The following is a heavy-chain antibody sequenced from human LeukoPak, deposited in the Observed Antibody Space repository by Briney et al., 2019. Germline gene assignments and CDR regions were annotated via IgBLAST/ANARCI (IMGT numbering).Heavy chain of an antibody. CDR2: ISGSGGST. Sequence: GGPLRLSCAASGFTFSSYAMSWVRQAPGKGLEWVSAISGSGGSTYYADSVKGRFTISRDNSKNTLYLQMNSLRAEDTAVYYCAKDFIVVVTAAFDYWGQGTLVTVSS. V-gene: IGHV3-23*01. J-gene: IGHJ4*02. CDR1: GFTFSSYA. D-gene: IGHD2-21*02. CDR3: AKDFIVVVTAAFDY.